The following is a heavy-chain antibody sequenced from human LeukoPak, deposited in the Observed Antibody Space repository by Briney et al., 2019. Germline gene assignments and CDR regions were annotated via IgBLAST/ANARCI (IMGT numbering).Heavy chain of an antibody. Sequence: NPSETLSLTCTVSGGSISSYYWSWIRQPPGKGLGWVGDIYYSGSTNYNPSLKSRVTISVDTSKNQFSLKLSSVTAADTAVYYCARVSTDNNWGVTPYYMDVWGKGTTVTVSS. CDR2: IYYSGST. J-gene: IGHJ6*03. CDR1: GGSISSYY. V-gene: IGHV4-59*01. CDR3: ARVSTDNNWGVTPYYMDV. D-gene: IGHD7-27*01.